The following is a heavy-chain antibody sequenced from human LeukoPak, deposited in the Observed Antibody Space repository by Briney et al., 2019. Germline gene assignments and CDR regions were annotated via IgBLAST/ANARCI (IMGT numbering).Heavy chain of an antibody. CDR1: GFIFSNYA. CDR3: APDPNKWLRNY. CDR2: IDSTGAYT. D-gene: IGHD5-12*01. J-gene: IGHJ4*02. Sequence: GGSLRLSCAASGFIFSNYAMSWVRQAPGKGLEWVSAIDSTGAYTWYADSVKGRFTISRDNSKNTLYLQMNSLRAEDTAVYYCAPDPNKWLRNYWGQGTLVTVSS. V-gene: IGHV3-23*01.